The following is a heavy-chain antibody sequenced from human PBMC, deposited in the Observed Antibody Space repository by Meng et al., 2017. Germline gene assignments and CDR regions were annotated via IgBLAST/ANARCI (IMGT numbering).Heavy chain of an antibody. Sequence: VQLAGTGGGLIQPGGSLSLSCAASGFSVTTSYTSWVRQAPGKGLEWVSVIYSGGSTYYADSVKGRFSISRDNSKNTLYLQMNSLRAEDTAVYFCARDSSSGWYHNYWGQGTLVTVSS. CDR1: GFSVTTSY. CDR3: ARDSSSGWYHNY. D-gene: IGHD6-19*01. CDR2: IYSGGST. J-gene: IGHJ4*02. V-gene: IGHV3-53*02.